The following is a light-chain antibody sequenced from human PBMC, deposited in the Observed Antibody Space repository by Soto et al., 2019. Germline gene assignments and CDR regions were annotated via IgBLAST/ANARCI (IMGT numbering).Light chain of an antibody. V-gene: IGLV2-11*01. CDR1: SSDVGTYTY. J-gene: IGLJ1*01. CDR3: CSYAGSYTHV. CDR2: DVI. Sequence: QSALTXPRSVSGSPGQSVTISCTGTSSDVGTYTYVSWYQQHPGKAPKLIIYDVIKRPSGVPDRFSGSKSGNTASLTISGLQAEDEADYYCCSYAGSYTHVFGTGTKVTVL.